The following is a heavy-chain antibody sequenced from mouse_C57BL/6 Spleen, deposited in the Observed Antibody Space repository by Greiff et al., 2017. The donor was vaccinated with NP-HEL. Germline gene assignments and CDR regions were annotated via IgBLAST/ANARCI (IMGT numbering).Heavy chain of an antibody. CDR1: GYTFPSYW. J-gene: IGHJ3*01. Sequence: QVQLQQPGAELVKPGASVKMSCKASGYTFPSYWITWVKQRPGQGPEWIGDIYPGSGSTNDNEKFKSKATLTVDTSSSTAYMQLSSLTSEDSAVYYCAREGEFYWGQGTLVTVSA. CDR2: IYPGSGST. V-gene: IGHV1-55*01. CDR3: AREGEFY.